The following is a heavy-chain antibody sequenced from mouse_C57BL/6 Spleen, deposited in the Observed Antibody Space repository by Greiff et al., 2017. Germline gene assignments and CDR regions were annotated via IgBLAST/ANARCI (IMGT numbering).Heavy chain of an antibody. D-gene: IGHD1-1*01. J-gene: IGHJ1*03. Sequence: EVKLMESGGDLVKPGGSLKLSCAASGFTFSSYGMSWVRQTPDKRLEWVATISSGGSYTYYPDSVKGRFTISRDNAKNTLYLQMSSLKSEDTAMYYGARLGTTVVGSSWYFDVWGTGTTVTVSS. V-gene: IGHV5-6*01. CDR2: ISSGGSYT. CDR1: GFTFSSYG. CDR3: ARLGTTVVGSSWYFDV.